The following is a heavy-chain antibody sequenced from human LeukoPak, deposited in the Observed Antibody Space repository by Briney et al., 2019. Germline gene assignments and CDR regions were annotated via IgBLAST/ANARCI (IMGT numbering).Heavy chain of an antibody. CDR1: GGAISTYY. CDR2: INHSGST. Sequence: SETLSLTCTVSGGAISTYYWSWIRQPPGKGLEWIGEINHSGSTNYNPSLKSRVTISVDTSKNQFSLKLSSVTAADTAVYYCASVVYGDSITFDYWGQGTLVTVSS. J-gene: IGHJ4*02. D-gene: IGHD4-17*01. CDR3: ASVVYGDSITFDY. V-gene: IGHV4-34*01.